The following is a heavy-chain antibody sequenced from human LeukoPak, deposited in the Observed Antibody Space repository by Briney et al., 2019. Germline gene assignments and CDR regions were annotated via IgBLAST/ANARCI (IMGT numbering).Heavy chain of an antibody. Sequence: PGESLRLSCAASGFTFSSYAMSWVRQAPGKGLEWVSAISGSGGSTYYADSVKGRFTISRDNSKNTLYLQMNSLRAEDTAVYYCAKRVLSTNYYFDYWGQGTLVTVSS. V-gene: IGHV3-23*01. CDR3: AKRVLSTNYYFDY. J-gene: IGHJ4*02. CDR2: ISGSGGST. CDR1: GFTFSSYA. D-gene: IGHD2-8*01.